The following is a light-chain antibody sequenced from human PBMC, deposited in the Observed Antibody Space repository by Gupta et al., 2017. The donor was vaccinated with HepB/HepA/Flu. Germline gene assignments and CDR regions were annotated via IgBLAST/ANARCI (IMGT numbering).Light chain of an antibody. CDR2: AAS. V-gene: IGKV1-39*01. CDR1: QSISSY. J-gene: IGKJ1*01. Sequence: QLTQSPSSLSASVADRVTITCRASQSISSYLNWYKQKPGKAPKLLIDAASSLQSGVPSRFSGSGSGTDVTLTISSLQPEDFATYYCQQSYSTPRTFGQGTKVEIK. CDR3: QQSYSTPRT.